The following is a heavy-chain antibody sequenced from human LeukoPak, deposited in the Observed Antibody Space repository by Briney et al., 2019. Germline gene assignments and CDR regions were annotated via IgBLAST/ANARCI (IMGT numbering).Heavy chain of an antibody. V-gene: IGHV3-7*01. D-gene: IGHD2-15*01. CDR1: GFSFSAYW. CDR2: INPAGSET. Sequence: GGSLRLSCAASGFSFSAYWMTWVRQAPGTGLEWVANINPAGSETYYVDPVKGRFSISRDNAKNLVYLQMNSLRAEDMAVYHCARFGYVAAVGVWGQGTPVTVSS. J-gene: IGHJ4*02. CDR3: ARFGYVAAVGV.